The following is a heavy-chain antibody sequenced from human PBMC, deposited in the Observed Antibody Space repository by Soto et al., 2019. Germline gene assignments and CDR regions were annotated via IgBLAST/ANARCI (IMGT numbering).Heavy chain of an antibody. CDR3: ARDMYSSGSIWFDP. CDR2: ISSSSTI. V-gene: IGHV3-48*01. CDR1: GFPFSSYS. D-gene: IGHD6-19*01. J-gene: IGHJ5*02. Sequence: GGSLSLSCAASGFPFSSYSMNWVRQAPGKGLEWVSYISSSSTIYYADSVKGRFTISRDNAKNSLYLQMNSLRAEDTAVYYCARDMYSSGSIWFDPWGQGTLVTVSS.